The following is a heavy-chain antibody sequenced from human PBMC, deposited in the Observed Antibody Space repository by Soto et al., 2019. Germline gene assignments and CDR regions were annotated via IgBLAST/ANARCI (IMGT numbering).Heavy chain of an antibody. Sequence: QVQLVESGGAVVQPGKSLRPSCAASGFTFSSYGMYWVRQAPGKELEWVAAIAYDGSNKYHADSVKGRFTISRDNSKNTLYLQMNSLRVEDTAVYYCAKDIVRYTYGACDYWGQGALVTVSS. CDR2: IAYDGSNK. J-gene: IGHJ4*02. CDR1: GFTFSSYG. V-gene: IGHV3-30*18. CDR3: AKDIVRYTYGACDY. D-gene: IGHD5-18*01.